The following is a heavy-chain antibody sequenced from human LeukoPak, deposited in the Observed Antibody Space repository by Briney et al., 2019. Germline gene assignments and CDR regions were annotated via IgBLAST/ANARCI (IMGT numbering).Heavy chain of an antibody. CDR3: ARESPPYCSGGSCYSLAAFDI. J-gene: IGHJ3*02. CDR2: INPNSGGT. Sequence: ASVKVSCKASGYTFTGYYMHWVRQAPGQGLEWMGWINPNSGGTNYAQKFQGRVTMTRDTSISTAYMELSRLGSDDTAVYYCARESPPYCSGGSCYSLAAFDIWGQGTMVTVSS. D-gene: IGHD2-15*01. V-gene: IGHV1-2*02. CDR1: GYTFTGYY.